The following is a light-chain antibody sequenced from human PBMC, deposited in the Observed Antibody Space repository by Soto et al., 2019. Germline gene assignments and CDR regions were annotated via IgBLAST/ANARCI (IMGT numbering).Light chain of an antibody. Sequence: EIVMTQSPATLSVSPGESATLSCRASQTVSSLLAWYQQKPGQAPRLLIYRASIRAAGLPDRFSGSGSGTEFTLTISSLQSEDFAVYYCQQYWKWPITFGQGTRLEIK. CDR2: RAS. CDR1: QTVSSL. CDR3: QQYWKWPIT. V-gene: IGKV3-15*01. J-gene: IGKJ5*01.